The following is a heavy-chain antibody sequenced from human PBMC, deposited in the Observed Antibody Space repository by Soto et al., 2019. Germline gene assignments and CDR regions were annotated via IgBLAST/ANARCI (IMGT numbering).Heavy chain of an antibody. CDR2: ISGSGVRT. CDR3: AKDHAREQFVRGENWFDS. CDR1: GFIFSNYA. J-gene: IGHJ5*01. Sequence: GGSLRLSCSASGFIFSNYAMSWARQAPGKGLEWVSTISGSGVRTYYADSVKGRFTISRDNSKNTLDLQMNNLRVEDTAIYYCAKDHAREQFVRGENWFDSWAREPWSPSPQ. D-gene: IGHD6-6*01. V-gene: IGHV3-23*01.